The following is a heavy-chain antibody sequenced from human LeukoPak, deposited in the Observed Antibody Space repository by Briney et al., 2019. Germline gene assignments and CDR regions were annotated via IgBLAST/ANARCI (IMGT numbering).Heavy chain of an antibody. Sequence: ASVKVSCKASGYTFTSYGISWVRQAPGQGLEWMGWISAYNGNTNYARKLQGRVTMTTDTSTSTAYMELRSLRSDDTAVYYCARDGSSSWYNYYGMDVWGQGTTVTVSS. CDR3: ARDGSSSWYNYYGMDV. V-gene: IGHV1-18*01. D-gene: IGHD6-13*01. CDR1: GYTFTSYG. CDR2: ISAYNGNT. J-gene: IGHJ6*02.